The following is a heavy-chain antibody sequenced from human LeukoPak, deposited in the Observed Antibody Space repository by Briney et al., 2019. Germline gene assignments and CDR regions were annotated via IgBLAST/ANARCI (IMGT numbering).Heavy chain of an antibody. CDR1: GGSISSSDYY. Sequence: SETLSLTCIVSGGSISSSDYYWSWIRQPPGKGLEWIGYIYYSGSTYNNPSLKSRVTISVDTSKNQFSLQLRSVTAADTAVYYCARVNCSSTTCYAGWFDPWGQGTLVTVSS. CDR2: IYYSGST. CDR3: ARVNCSSTTCYAGWFDP. J-gene: IGHJ5*02. D-gene: IGHD2-2*01. V-gene: IGHV4-30-4*08.